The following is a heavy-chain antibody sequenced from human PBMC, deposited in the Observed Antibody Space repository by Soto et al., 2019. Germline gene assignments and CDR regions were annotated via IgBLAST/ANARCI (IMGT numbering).Heavy chain of an antibody. CDR3: AGGGYYREGLDY. CDR2: ISSSGTTI. J-gene: IGHJ4*02. Sequence: QVQLVESGGGLVKPGGSLRLSCAASGFSFSDYYMTWIRQAPGKGLEWLSYISSSGTTIYNADSVKGRFTISRDNARNSLYLQRNSLRAEDTAVYYCAGGGYYREGLDYWGQGTLVTVDS. V-gene: IGHV3-11*01. CDR1: GFSFSDYY. D-gene: IGHD3-22*01.